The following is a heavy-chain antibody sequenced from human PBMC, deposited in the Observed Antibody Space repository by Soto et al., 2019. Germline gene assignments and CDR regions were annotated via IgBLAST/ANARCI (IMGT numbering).Heavy chain of an antibody. J-gene: IGHJ6*02. CDR2: ISYDGSNK. V-gene: IGHV3-30*18. CDR3: AKDGVVPGRYYYYGMDV. Sequence: LRLSCAASGFTFSSYGMHWVRQAPGKGLEWVAVISYDGSNKYYADSVKGRFTISRDNSKNTLYLQMNSLRAEDTAVYYCAKDGVVPGRYYYYGMDVWGQGTTVTVSS. D-gene: IGHD2-2*01. CDR1: GFTFSSYG.